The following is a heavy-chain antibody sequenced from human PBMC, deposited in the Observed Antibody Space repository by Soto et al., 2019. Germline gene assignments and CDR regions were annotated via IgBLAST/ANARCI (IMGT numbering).Heavy chain of an antibody. J-gene: IGHJ4*02. CDR1: GGSVSSGSYS. CDR3: ARDRGGSGRYLVDFDY. Sequence: SETLSLTCTVSGGSVSSGSYSWSWIRQPPGKGLEWIGYIYYSGSTNYNPSLKSRVTITVDTSKNQFSLKLNSVTAADTAVYYCARDRGGSGRYLVDFDYWGQGALVTVSS. V-gene: IGHV4-61*01. D-gene: IGHD3-10*01. CDR2: IYYSGST.